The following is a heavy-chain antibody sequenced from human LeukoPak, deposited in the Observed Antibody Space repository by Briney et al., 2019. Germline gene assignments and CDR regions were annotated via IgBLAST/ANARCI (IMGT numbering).Heavy chain of an antibody. D-gene: IGHD5-12*01. CDR2: INPNSGGT. V-gene: IGHV1-2*02. CDR1: GYTFTGYY. Sequence: ASVKVSCKASGYTFTGYYMHWVRQAPGQGLEWMGWINPNSGGTNYAQKFQGRVTMTEDTSTDTAYIVLSSLRSEDTAVYYCATTPEMATNSFDYWGQGTLVTVSS. CDR3: ATTPEMATNSFDY. J-gene: IGHJ4*02.